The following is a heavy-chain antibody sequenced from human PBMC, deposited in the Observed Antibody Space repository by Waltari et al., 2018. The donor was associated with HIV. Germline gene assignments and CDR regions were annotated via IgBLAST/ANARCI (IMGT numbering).Heavy chain of an antibody. Sequence: QVQLVQSGAEVKRPGASVTVSCKTSGYTFTTCYIHWVRQAPGQGLEWMGIIFTSGDSTRYAQKFQGRVTMTKDTSTSTVYMELSSLRSEDTAIYYCVRGGWSVYDPLDYWGQGTLVTVSS. CDR1: GYTFTTCY. D-gene: IGHD5-12*01. V-gene: IGHV1-46*01. CDR3: VRGGWSVYDPLDY. CDR2: IFTSGDST. J-gene: IGHJ4*02.